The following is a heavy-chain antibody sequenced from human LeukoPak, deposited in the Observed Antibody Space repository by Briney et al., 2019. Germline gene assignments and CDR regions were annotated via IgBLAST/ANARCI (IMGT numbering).Heavy chain of an antibody. CDR1: GFTLSSYT. D-gene: IGHD2/OR15-2a*01. J-gene: IGHJ2*01. CDR3: ARDEVFVSSSLSNWYFNL. CDR2: ISSSSSYI. V-gene: IGHV3-21*01. Sequence: GGSLRLSCAASGFTLSSYTINWVRQAPGKGLEWVSSISSSSSYIFYADSVKGRFTISRDNAKTSLFLQMNSLRAEVTAVYYCARDEVFVSSSLSNWYFNLWGRGTLVTVSS.